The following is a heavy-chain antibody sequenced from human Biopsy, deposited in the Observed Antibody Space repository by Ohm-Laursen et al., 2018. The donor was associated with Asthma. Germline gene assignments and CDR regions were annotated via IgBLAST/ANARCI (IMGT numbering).Heavy chain of an antibody. Sequence: SLRSCTASGFTFSDYYMSWIRQAPGKGLEWISYINGKSNSIEYADSVKGRFTISRDNAKNSLYLQMNSLRAEDTAVYYCARDSYSSGLYDDFESWGQGTLVTVSA. CDR1: GFTFSDYY. CDR3: ARDSYSSGLYDDFES. CDR2: INGKSNSI. D-gene: IGHD6-19*01. V-gene: IGHV3-11*01. J-gene: IGHJ4*02.